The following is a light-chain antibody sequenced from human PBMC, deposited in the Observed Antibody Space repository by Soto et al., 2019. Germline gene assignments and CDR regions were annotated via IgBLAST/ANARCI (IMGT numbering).Light chain of an antibody. CDR2: EVT. CDR1: ISDVGGHGY. V-gene: IGLV2-14*01. J-gene: IGLJ1*01. Sequence: QSALTQPASVSGPPGQSITIFCTGTISDVGGHGYVSWYQQHPGKAPKLMIYEVTYRPSGVSDRFSGSKSGNTASLTISGLQAEDEADYYCFSFTSHSSHYVFGTGTKLTVL. CDR3: FSFTSHSSHYV.